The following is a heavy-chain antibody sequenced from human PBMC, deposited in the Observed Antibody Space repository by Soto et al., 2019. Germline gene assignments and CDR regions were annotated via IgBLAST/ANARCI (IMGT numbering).Heavy chain of an antibody. J-gene: IGHJ6*02. V-gene: IGHV1-3*01. CDR2: INAGNGNT. CDR1: GYTFTSYA. D-gene: IGHD3-22*01. Sequence: ASVKVSCKASGYTFTSYAMHWVRQAPGQRLEWMGWINAGNGNTKYSQKFQGRVTITRDTSASTAYMELSSLRSEDTAVYYCASHYYCSGYPPYHDVKSVWGQGSTDPVS. CDR3: ASHYYCSGYPPYHDVKSV.